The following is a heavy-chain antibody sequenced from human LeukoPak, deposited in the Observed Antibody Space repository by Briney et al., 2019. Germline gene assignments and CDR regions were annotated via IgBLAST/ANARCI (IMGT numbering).Heavy chain of an antibody. D-gene: IGHD2-15*01. CDR3: ARGGSGYCSGGSCYPFDY. V-gene: IGHV3-74*01. J-gene: IGHJ4*02. CDR1: GFTFTSYW. CDR2: INSDGSST. Sequence: GGSLRLSCAASGFTFTSYWMHWVRQAPGKGLVWVSRINSDGSSTAYADSVKGRFTISRDNAKNTLYLQMHSLRDEDTAVYFCARGGSGYCSGGSCYPFDYWGQGTLVTVSS.